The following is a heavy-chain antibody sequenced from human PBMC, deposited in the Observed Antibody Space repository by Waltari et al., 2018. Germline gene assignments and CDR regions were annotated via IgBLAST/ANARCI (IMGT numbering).Heavy chain of an antibody. CDR3: AKVWGDV. D-gene: IGHD3-10*01. J-gene: IGHJ6*02. Sequence: VQLVQSGAEVKKPGESLMISCKGSGYSFISYWIAWVRQAPGKGLEWVAFIRYDGSNKYYADSVKGRFTISRDNSKNTLYLQMNSLRAEDTAVYYCAKVWGDVWGQGTTVTVSS. CDR2: IRYDGSNK. CDR1: GYSFISYW. V-gene: IGHV3-30*02.